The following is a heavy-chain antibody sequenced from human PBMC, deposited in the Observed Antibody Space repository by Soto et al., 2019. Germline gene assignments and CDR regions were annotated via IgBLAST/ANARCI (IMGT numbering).Heavy chain of an antibody. Sequence: GGSLRLSCAASGFTVSSNYMSWVRQAPGKGLEWVSVIYSGGSTYYADSVKGRFTISRDNSKNTLYLQMNSLRAEDTAVYYCARDRGYSSGWYYYGMDVWGQGTTVTVSS. V-gene: IGHV3-53*01. CDR2: IYSGGST. J-gene: IGHJ6*02. D-gene: IGHD6-19*01. CDR1: GFTVSSNY. CDR3: ARDRGYSSGWYYYGMDV.